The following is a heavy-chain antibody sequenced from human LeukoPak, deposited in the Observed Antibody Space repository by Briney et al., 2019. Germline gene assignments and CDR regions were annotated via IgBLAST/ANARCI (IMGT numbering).Heavy chain of an antibody. CDR3: ARAGRGGSGYYNFDD. CDR1: GYTFTCYG. CDR2: RNAYNGNT. J-gene: IGHJ4*01. V-gene: IGHV1-18*01. D-gene: IGHD3-22*01. Sequence: ASVTVSCKASGYTFTCYGFSWVRQAPGQGLEWMGWRNAYNGNTNYAQKLQGRVTMTSDTSTSTAYMELRSLRSDDTAVYYCARAGRGGSGYYNFDDWGQGTLVTVSS.